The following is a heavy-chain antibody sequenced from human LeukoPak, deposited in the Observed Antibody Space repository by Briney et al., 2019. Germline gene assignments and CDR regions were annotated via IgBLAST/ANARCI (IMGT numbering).Heavy chain of an antibody. CDR2: IYYSGST. CDR3: ATRGGNYHDSSGYFDY. J-gene: IGHJ4*02. V-gene: IGHV4-59*12. D-gene: IGHD3-22*01. CDR1: GGSISSYY. Sequence: SETLSLTCTVSGGSISSYYWSWIRQPPGKGLEWIGYIYYSGSTNYNPSLKSRVTISVDTSKNQFSLELNSVTAADTAVYYCATRGGNYHDSSGYFDYWGQGTLVTVSS.